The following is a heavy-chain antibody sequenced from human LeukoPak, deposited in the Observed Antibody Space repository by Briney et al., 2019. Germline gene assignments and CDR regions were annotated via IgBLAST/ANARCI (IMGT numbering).Heavy chain of an antibody. CDR1: GYSFTSYW. V-gene: IGHV5-51*01. J-gene: IGHJ4*02. CDR2: IYPGDSDT. D-gene: IGHD3-3*01. Sequence: GESLKISCKGSGYSFTSYWIGWVRQMPGKGLEWMGIIYPGDSDTRYSPSFQGQVTISADKSISTAYLQWSSLKASDSAMYYCARLGYYDFWSGCFNYDYWGQGTLVTVSS. CDR3: ARLGYYDFWSGCFNYDY.